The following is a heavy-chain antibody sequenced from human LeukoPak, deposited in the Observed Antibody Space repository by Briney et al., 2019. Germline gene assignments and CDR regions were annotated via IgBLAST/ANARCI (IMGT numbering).Heavy chain of an antibody. CDR1: GGSISNSNSF. CDR3: ARRVYGTSQYY. J-gene: IGHJ4*02. D-gene: IGHD5/OR15-5a*01. V-gene: IGHV4-39*01. CDR2: IYYSGIT. Sequence: PSETLSLTCTVSGGSISNSNSFWARIRQPPGKGLEWIGTIYYSGITHYSPSLKSRVTISVDTSKNQFSLKLSSVTATDTALYYCARRVYGTSQYYWGQGTLVTVSS.